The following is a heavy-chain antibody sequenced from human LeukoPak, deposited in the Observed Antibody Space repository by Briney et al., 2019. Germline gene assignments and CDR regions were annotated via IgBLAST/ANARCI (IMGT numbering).Heavy chain of an antibody. D-gene: IGHD4-17*01. J-gene: IGHJ4*02. Sequence: GGSLRLSCAASGFTFSSYAMSWVRQAPGKGLEWVAVISYDGSNKYYADSVKGRFTISRDNSKNTLYLQMNSLRAEDTAVYYCARYHDYGDYMIDYWGQGTLVTVSS. CDR1: GFTFSSYA. CDR2: ISYDGSNK. CDR3: ARYHDYGDYMIDY. V-gene: IGHV3-30-3*01.